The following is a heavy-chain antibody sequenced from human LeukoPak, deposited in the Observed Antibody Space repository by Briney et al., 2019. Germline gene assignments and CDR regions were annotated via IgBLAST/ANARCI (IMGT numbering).Heavy chain of an antibody. J-gene: IGHJ4*02. CDR2: INPSGGGT. V-gene: IGHV1-46*01. Sequence: ASVKVSCKASGHTFTSYYMHWVRQAPGQGLEWMGIINPSGGGTSYAQKFQGRVTMTRDTSTSTVYMELSSLRSEDTAVYYCARDRSRAADYWGQGTLVTVSS. CDR1: GHTFTSYY. CDR3: ARDRSRAADY.